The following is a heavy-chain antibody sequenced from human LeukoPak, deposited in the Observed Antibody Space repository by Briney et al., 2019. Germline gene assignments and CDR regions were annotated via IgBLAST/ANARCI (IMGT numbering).Heavy chain of an antibody. D-gene: IGHD1-26*01. CDR1: GGSISSGDYY. CDR2: IYYNGNT. CDR3: ARGRSNYYGMDV. V-gene: IGHV4-61*08. J-gene: IGHJ6*02. Sequence: ETLSLTCTVSGGSISSGDYYWSWIRQPPGKGLEWIGYIYYNGNTNYSPSLKSRVTMSVDTSKNLFSLKVSSVTAADTAVYYCARGRSNYYGMDVWGQGTTVTVSS.